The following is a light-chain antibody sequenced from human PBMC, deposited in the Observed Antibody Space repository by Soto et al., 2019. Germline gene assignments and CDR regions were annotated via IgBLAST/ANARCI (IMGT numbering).Light chain of an antibody. CDR2: YDS. Sequence: SYELTQPPSVSVAPGKTARITCGGTNIGSKSVHWYQQKPGQAPVLVIYYDSDRPSGIPERFSGSNSGNTATLTISRVEAGDEADYYCQVWDSSSDHRHVVFGGGTKLTVL. V-gene: IGLV3-21*04. CDR3: QVWDSSSDHRHVV. CDR1: NIGSKS. J-gene: IGLJ2*01.